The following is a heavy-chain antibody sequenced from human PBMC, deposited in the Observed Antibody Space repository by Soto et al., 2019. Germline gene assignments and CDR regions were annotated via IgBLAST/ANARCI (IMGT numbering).Heavy chain of an antibody. J-gene: IGHJ4*02. CDR3: AIFSPIGSYSTGY. CDR1: GYTFTSYA. D-gene: IGHD1-26*01. Sequence: ASVKVSCKASGYTFTSYAMHWVRQAPGQRLEWMGWINAGNGNTKYSQKFQGRVTITRDTSASTAYMELSSLRSEDTAIYYCAIFSPIGSYSTGYWGQGTLVTVSS. CDR2: INAGNGNT. V-gene: IGHV1-3*01.